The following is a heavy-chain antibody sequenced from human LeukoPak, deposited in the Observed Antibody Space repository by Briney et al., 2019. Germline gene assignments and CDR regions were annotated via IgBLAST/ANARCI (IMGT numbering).Heavy chain of an antibody. CDR1: GGSINGNDYY. CDR2: IYYSGST. V-gene: IGHV4-39*01. CDR3: ARTNYYFYYMDV. J-gene: IGHJ6*03. D-gene: IGHD2-8*01. Sequence: SETLSLTCTVSGGSINGNDYYWGWIRQPPGKGLEWIGSIYYSGSTYYNPSLKSRVTISVDTSKNQVFLRLSSVTAADTAMYYCARTNYYFYYMDVWGRGTTVTVSS.